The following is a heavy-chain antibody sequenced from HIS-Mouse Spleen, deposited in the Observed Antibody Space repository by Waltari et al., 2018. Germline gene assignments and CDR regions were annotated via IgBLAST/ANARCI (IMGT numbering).Heavy chain of an antibody. CDR1: GYTFTSYY. D-gene: IGHD3-16*02. CDR2: INPSGGST. CDR3: ARDSGMITFGGVIPPGYFDY. Sequence: QVQLVQSGAEVKKPGASVKVSCKASGYTFTSYYMHWVRQAPGQGLEWMGKINPSGGSTSYAQKFQGRVTMTRYTSTRTVYMELSSLRSEDTAVYYCARDSGMITFGGVIPPGYFDYWGQGTLVTVSS. V-gene: IGHV1-46*03. J-gene: IGHJ4*02.